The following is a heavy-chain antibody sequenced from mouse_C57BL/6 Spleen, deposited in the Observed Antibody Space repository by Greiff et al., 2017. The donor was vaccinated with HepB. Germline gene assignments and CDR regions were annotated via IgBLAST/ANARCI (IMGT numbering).Heavy chain of an antibody. V-gene: IGHV1-82*01. CDR1: GYAFSSSW. Sequence: VQLVESGPELVKPGASVKISCKASGYAFSSSWMNWVKQRPGKGLEWIGRIYPGDGDTNYNGKFKGKATLTADKSSSTAYMQLSSLTSEDSAVYFCARSFITDAMDYWGQGTSVTVSS. CDR3: ARSFITDAMDY. J-gene: IGHJ4*01. CDR2: IYPGDGDT. D-gene: IGHD1-1*01.